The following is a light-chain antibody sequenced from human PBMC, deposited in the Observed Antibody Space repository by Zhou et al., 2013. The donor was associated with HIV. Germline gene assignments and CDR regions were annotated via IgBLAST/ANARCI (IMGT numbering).Light chain of an antibody. J-gene: IGKJ4*01. CDR2: EVS. CDR3: LQGIKVPRV. CDR1: ESLLHSDGKTY. Sequence: DVVVSQSPLSLSVTPGQAASISCKSSESLLHSDGKTYLYWYLQKPGQSPQLLIYEVSTRFSGVPDRFSGSGSGTDFTLKISRVEAEDVGVYYCLQGIKVPRVFGGGTKVEIK. V-gene: IGKV2-29*02.